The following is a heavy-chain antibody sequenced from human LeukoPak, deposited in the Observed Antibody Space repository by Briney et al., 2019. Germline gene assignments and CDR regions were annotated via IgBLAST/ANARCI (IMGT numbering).Heavy chain of an antibody. CDR1: GYTFTGYY. J-gene: IGHJ5*02. Sequence: ASVKVSCKASGYTFTGYYMHWVRQAPGQGLEWMGWINPNSGGTNYAQKFQGRVTMTRDTSISTAYMELSRLRSDDTAVYYCARAMIVGVNWLAPWGQGPLVTVSS. D-gene: IGHD3-22*01. V-gene: IGHV1-2*02. CDR3: ARAMIVGVNWLAP. CDR2: INPNSGGT.